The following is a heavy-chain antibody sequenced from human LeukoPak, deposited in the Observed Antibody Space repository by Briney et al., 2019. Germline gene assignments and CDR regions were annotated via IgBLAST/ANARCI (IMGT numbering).Heavy chain of an antibody. J-gene: IGHJ4*02. D-gene: IGHD6-19*01. CDR3: ARAGSGWSFDY. V-gene: IGHV4-59*01. Sequence: SETLSLTCAVYGGSFSSYYWNWIRQPPGKGLEWIGYMYYSGSTNYNPSLKSRVTISVDTSKNQFSLKLTSVTAADTAVYYCARAGSGWSFDYWGQGTLVTVSS. CDR2: MYYSGST. CDR1: GGSFSSYY.